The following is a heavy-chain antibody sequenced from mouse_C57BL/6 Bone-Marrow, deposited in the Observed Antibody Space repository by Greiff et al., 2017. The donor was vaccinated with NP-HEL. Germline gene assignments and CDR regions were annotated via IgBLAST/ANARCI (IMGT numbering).Heavy chain of an antibody. CDR3: AREFGYSAWFAY. V-gene: IGHV1-22*01. J-gene: IGHJ3*01. CDR1: GYTFTDYN. CDR2: INPNNGGT. Sequence: VQLKESGPELVKPGASVKMSCKASGYTFTDYNMHWVKQSHGKSLEWIGYINPNNGGTSYNQKFKGKATLTVNKSSSTAYMELRSLTSEDSAVYYCAREFGYSAWFAYWGQGTLVTVSA. D-gene: IGHD2-3*01.